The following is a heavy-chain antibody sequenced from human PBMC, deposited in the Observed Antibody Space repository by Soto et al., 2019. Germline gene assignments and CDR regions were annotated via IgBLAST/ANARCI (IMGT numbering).Heavy chain of an antibody. CDR1: GYSFTSYW. CDR2: IDPSDSYT. J-gene: IGHJ4*02. V-gene: IGHV5-10-1*01. Sequence: PGESLKISCKGSGYSFTSYWNSWVRQMPGKGLEWMGRIDPSDSYTNYSPSFQGHVTISADKSISTAYLQWSSLKASDTAMYYCAREDILTGPQPYWGQGTLVTVSS. CDR3: AREDILTGPQPY. D-gene: IGHD3-9*01.